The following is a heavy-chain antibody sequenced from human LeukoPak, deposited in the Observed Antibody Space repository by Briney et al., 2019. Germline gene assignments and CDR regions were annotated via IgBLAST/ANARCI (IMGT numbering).Heavy chain of an antibody. CDR3: ARNEAMIVVENWFDP. J-gene: IGHJ5*02. CDR1: GGSLSISTYY. D-gene: IGHD3-22*01. CDR2: IYYSGST. V-gene: IGHV4-39*01. Sequence: SETLSLTCTVSGGSLSISTYYWGWIRQPPGKGLEWIGSIYYSGSTYYNPSLKSRVTISVDTSKNQFSLKLSSVTAADTAVYYCARNEAMIVVENWFDPWGQGTLVTVSS.